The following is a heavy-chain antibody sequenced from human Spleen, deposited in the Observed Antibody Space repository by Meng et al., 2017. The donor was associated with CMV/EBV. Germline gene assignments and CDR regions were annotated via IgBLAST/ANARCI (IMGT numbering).Heavy chain of an antibody. V-gene: IGHV3-30*04. CDR1: GFNFTSSA. CDR3: ARDRGGSGWLGPGH. D-gene: IGHD6-19*01. Sequence: GESLKISCKGSGFNFTSSAMHWVRQAPGKGLDWMAAISYDGSDQYYADSVKGRFTISRDSAKSSLYLQMNSLRVEDTALYYCARDRGGSGWLGPGHWGQGTLVTVSS. J-gene: IGHJ1*01. CDR2: ISYDGSDQ.